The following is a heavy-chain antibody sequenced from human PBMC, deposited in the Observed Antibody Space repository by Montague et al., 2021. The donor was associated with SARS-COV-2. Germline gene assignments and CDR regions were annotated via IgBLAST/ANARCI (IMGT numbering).Heavy chain of an antibody. CDR1: GGSVNSGNYY. D-gene: IGHD2-21*01. V-gene: IGHV4-61*02. J-gene: IGHJ6*02. CDR2: ISTSGNT. Sequence: TLSLTCTVSGGSVNSGNYYWSWIRQPAGKRLEWMGRISTSGNTNYNPSLKSRLSILVDTSKNQFSLNLRSVTAADTAVYYCARDTEVEIRTYSYYKMDVWGLGTTVTASS. CDR3: ARDTEVEIRTYSYYKMDV.